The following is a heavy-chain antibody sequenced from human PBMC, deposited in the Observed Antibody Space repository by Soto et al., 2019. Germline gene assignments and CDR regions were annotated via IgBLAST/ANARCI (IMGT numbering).Heavy chain of an antibody. CDR1: GFTFSSYA. J-gene: IGHJ4*02. CDR2: ISGSGGST. Sequence: EVQLLESGGGLVQPGGSLRLSCAASGFTFSSYAMSWVRQSPGKGLEWVSAISGSGGSTYYVDSVKGRFTISRDNSKNTLYLQMNSLRAEDTAVYYCAKENGYSSSWFEFDYWGQGTLVTVSS. D-gene: IGHD6-13*01. CDR3: AKENGYSSSWFEFDY. V-gene: IGHV3-23*01.